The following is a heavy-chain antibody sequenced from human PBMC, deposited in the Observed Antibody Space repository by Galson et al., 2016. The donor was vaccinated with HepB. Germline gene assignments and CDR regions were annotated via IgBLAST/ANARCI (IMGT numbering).Heavy chain of an antibody. V-gene: IGHV3-33*06. J-gene: IGHJ4*02. D-gene: IGHD3-10*01. CDR1: GFNFRACG. Sequence: SLRLSCAASGFNFRACGMHWLRQAPGRGLEWVALIWYDGNKTYYADSVKGRFTISRDNSKNILYLQMNSLRAEDTAIYYWAKDRGFYASRSFASYDFWGQGTLVTVSS. CDR3: AKDRGFYASRSFASYDF. CDR2: IWYDGNKT.